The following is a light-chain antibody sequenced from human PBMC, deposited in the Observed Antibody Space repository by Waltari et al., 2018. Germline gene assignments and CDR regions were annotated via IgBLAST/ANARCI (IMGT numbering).Light chain of an antibody. CDR1: QSISSW. CDR3: QQYNSYSMYT. Sequence: DIQMTQSPSTLSASVGDRVTITCRASQSISSWLAWYQQKPGKAPKLLIYDASSWESGVPSRFSGSGSGTEFTLTISSLQPDDFATYYCQQYNSYSMYTFGQGTKLEIK. V-gene: IGKV1-5*01. J-gene: IGKJ2*01. CDR2: DAS.